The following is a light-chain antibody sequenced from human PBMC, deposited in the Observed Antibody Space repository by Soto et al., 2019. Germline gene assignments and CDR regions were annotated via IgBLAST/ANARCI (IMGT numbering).Light chain of an antibody. J-gene: IGKJ1*01. CDR3: QQSYSTPRT. CDR2: AAS. CDR1: QSISSY. Sequence: DIQMTQSPSTVSGSVGDRVTITCRASQSISSYLNWYQQKPGKAPKLLIYAASSLQSGVPSRFSGSGSGTGFTLTISSLQPEDFATYYCQQSYSTPRTFGQGTKVDIK. V-gene: IGKV1-39*01.